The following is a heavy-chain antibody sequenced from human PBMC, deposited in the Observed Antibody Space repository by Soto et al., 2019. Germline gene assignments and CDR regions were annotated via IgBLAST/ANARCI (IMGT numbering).Heavy chain of an antibody. J-gene: IGHJ4*02. CDR1: GGSISSGGYY. V-gene: IGHV4-31*03. D-gene: IGHD5-18*01. Sequence: QVQLQESGPGLVKPSQTLSLTCTVSGGSISSGGYYWSWIRQHPGKGLEWIGYIYYSGSTYYNPSLKSRVTISVDTSKNQFSLKLSSVTAADTAVYYCARYSEDTAMVQHGVSYFDYWGQGTPVTVSS. CDR2: IYYSGST. CDR3: ARYSEDTAMVQHGVSYFDY.